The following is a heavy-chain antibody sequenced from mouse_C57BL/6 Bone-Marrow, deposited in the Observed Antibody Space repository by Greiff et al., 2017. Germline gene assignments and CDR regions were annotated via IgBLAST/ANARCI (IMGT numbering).Heavy chain of an antibody. Sequence: EVKLQESGPGLAKPSQTLSLTCSATGYTITSDYWNWIRKFPGNNLEYIGYISYSGSTYYNPSINSRNSITRDTSKNQYYLQLKSGTTEVTATYYCARVCYYGSSYVNYAMDYWGQGTTVTVSS. D-gene: IGHD1-1*01. CDR2: ISYSGST. CDR1: GYTITSDY. J-gene: IGHJ4*01. V-gene: IGHV3-8*01. CDR3: ARVCYYGSSYVNYAMDY.